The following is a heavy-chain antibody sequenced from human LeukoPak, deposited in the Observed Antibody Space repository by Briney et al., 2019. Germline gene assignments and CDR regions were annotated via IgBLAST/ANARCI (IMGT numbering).Heavy chain of an antibody. V-gene: IGHV4-34*10. J-gene: IGHJ4*02. CDR2: ITYRGKT. CDR3: GGYGGDWYPES. CDR1: GGSLSGYN. Sequence: SETLSLTCAVYGGSLSGYNWSWIRQPPGKGLEWIGEITYRGKTNYNPSLESRLRISVDRTKQQFYLTLTSVTAADTAVYYCGGYGGDWYPESWGQGTLVTVSS. D-gene: IGHD2-21*02.